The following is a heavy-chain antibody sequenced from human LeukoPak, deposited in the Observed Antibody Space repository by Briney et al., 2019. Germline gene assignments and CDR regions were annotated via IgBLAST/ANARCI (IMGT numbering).Heavy chain of an antibody. D-gene: IGHD6-19*01. J-gene: IGHJ6*02. V-gene: IGHV3-23*01. CDR3: AKHLHYTSGSDSGMHV. Sequence: GGSLRLSCSASGFTFSSYVLSWVRQAPGKGLEWVSANSGSGDTTYYAASVKGRFTISRDNSKNTLYLQMNSLRAEDTAVYYCAKHLHYTSGSDSGMHVWGQGTTVTVSS. CDR2: NSGSGDTT. CDR1: GFTFSSYV.